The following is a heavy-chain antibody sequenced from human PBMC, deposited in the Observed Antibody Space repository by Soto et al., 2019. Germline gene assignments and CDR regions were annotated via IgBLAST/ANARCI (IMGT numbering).Heavy chain of an antibody. Sequence: GGSLRLSCAASGFTFSDYYMSWIRQAPGKGLEWVSYISSSGSTIYYADSVKGRFTISRDNAKNSLYLQMNSLRAEDTAVYYCARLTALVREYYFDYWGQGTLVTVSS. CDR3: ARLTALVREYYFDY. CDR2: ISSSGSTI. CDR1: GFTFSDYY. V-gene: IGHV3-11*01. J-gene: IGHJ4*02. D-gene: IGHD3-10*01.